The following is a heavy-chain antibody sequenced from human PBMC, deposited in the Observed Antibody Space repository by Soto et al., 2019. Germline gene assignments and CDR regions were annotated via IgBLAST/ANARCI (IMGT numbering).Heavy chain of an antibody. Sequence: QVQLQESGPGLVKPSETLSFTCNVSGGSISSGGYYWSWIRQLPGKGLEWIGYIYHRGGTYYKPALKRRITISVDTSKNQFSLKMTSVPAADTAVYFCARAPGRMMNALRYYYGLDVWGQWTTVTVSS. CDR2: IYHRGGT. CDR1: GGSISSGGYY. J-gene: IGHJ6*02. V-gene: IGHV4-31*02. D-gene: IGHD2-8*01. CDR3: ARAPGRMMNALRYYYGLDV.